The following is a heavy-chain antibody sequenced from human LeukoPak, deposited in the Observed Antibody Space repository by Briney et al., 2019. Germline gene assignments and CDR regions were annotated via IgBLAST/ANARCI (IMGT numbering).Heavy chain of an antibody. CDR3: ARSYCSSTSCFAFDI. V-gene: IGHV3-66*02. Sequence: QPGGSLRLSCAASGLTVSSNYMSWVRQAPGKGLEWVSVIYSGGSTYYADSVKGRFTISRDNSKNTLYLQMNSLRAEDTAVYYRARSYCSSTSCFAFDIWGQGTMVTVSS. CDR2: IYSGGST. D-gene: IGHD2-2*01. J-gene: IGHJ3*02. CDR1: GLTVSSNY.